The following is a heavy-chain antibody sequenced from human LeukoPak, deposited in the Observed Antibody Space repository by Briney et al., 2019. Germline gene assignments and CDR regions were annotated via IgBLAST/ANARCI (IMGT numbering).Heavy chain of an antibody. Sequence: ASVKVSCKASGGTFSSYAISWVRQAPGQGLEWMGIINPSGGSTSYAQKFQGRVTMTRDTSTSTVYMELSSLRSEDTAVYYCARDSDSSGYYYIGYWGQGTLVTVSS. CDR3: ARDSDSSGYYYIGY. V-gene: IGHV1-46*01. CDR2: INPSGGST. J-gene: IGHJ4*02. CDR1: GGTFSSYA. D-gene: IGHD3-22*01.